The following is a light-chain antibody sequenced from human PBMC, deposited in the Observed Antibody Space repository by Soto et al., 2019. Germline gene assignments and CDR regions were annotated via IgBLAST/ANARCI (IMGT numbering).Light chain of an antibody. J-gene: IGLJ2*01. CDR1: SSDVGGYNY. CDR2: DVS. V-gene: IGLV2-14*01. CDR3: SSYTSSSTGV. Sequence: QSVLTQPASVSGSPGQSITISCTGTSSDVGGYNYVSWYQQRPGKAPKLMIYDVSNRPSGISNRFSGSKSGNTASLTISGLQAEDEADYYCSSYTSSSTGVFGGGTKLTVL.